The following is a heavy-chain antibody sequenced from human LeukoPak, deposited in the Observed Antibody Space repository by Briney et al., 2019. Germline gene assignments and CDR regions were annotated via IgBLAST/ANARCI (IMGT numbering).Heavy chain of an antibody. J-gene: IGHJ4*02. V-gene: IGHV4-59*01. CDR2: IYYSGTT. CDR1: GDSISGYY. D-gene: IGHD1-26*01. Sequence: SGTLSLTCTVSGDSISGYYWTWLRQPPGKGLEWIGYIYYSGTTDYNPSLKSRVTISVDTSKNQFSLKLSSVSAADTAIYYCARGGSYHGYWGQGTLVTVSS. CDR3: ARGGSYHGY.